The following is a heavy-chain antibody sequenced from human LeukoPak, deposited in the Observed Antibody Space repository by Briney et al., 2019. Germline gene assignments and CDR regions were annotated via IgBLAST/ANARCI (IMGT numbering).Heavy chain of an antibody. CDR3: ARGSVRGYYDVDAFDI. CDR1: GFTFGTCS. J-gene: IGHJ3*02. CDR2: ISSSSGTI. V-gene: IGHV3-48*01. D-gene: IGHD3-22*01. Sequence: PGGSLRLSCVASGFTFGTCSMNWVRQAPGQGLDWVSYISSSSGTIYYADSVKGRFTISRDNAKSSLYLQMNSLRAEDTAVYYCARGSVRGYYDVDAFDIWGQGTMVTVSS.